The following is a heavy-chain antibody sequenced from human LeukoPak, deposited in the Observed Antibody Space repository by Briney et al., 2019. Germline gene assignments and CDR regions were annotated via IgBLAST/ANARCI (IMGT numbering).Heavy chain of an antibody. V-gene: IGHV3-74*01. D-gene: IGHD3-3*01. J-gene: IGHJ4*02. CDR1: DFTFSTYW. Sequence: PGGSLRLSCAASDFTFSTYWMHWVRQAPGQGLVWVARINSDGSSTAYADSVKGRFTISRDNAKNTLYLQMNSLRAEDTAVYYCARDPALLYDFWSGYSRTFDYWGQGTLVTVSS. CDR2: INSDGSST. CDR3: ARDPALLYDFWSGYSRTFDY.